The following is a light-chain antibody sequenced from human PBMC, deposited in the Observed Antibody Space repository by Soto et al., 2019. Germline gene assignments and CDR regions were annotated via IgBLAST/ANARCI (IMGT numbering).Light chain of an antibody. Sequence: EVVMTQSPATLSVSPGERATLSCRASQSVSTNLAWYQQKPGQAPRLLIYGASTRATGIPARFSGSGSGTQFTLTISSLQSEDFAVYYCQQYNNWTPSQGFGGGTKVEI. CDR1: QSVSTN. CDR3: QQYNNWTPSQG. V-gene: IGKV3-15*01. CDR2: GAS. J-gene: IGKJ4*01.